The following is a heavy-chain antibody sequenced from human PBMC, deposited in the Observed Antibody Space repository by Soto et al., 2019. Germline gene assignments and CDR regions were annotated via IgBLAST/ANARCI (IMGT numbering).Heavy chain of an antibody. CDR2: ISGSGGST. CDR1: GFTFSSYA. J-gene: IGHJ4*02. V-gene: IGHV3-23*01. Sequence: EVQLLESGGGLVQPGGSLRLSCAASGFTFSSYAMSWVRQAPGKGLEWVSAISGSGGSTYYADSVKGRFTISRDNSKNTLYLQMNSLRAEDTAVYYCAKYVGCSGGSCTSMVYWGQGTLVTVSS. D-gene: IGHD2-15*01. CDR3: AKYVGCSGGSCTSMVY.